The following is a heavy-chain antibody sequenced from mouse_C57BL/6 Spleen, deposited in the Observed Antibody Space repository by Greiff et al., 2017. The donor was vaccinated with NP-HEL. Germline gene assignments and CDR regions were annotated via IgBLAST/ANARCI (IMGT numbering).Heavy chain of an antibody. CDR3: ALITTVGSWFAY. Sequence: QVQLQQSGAELMKPGASVKLSCKATGYTFTGYWIEWVKQRPGHGLEWIGEILPGSGSTNYNEKFKGKATFTADTSSNTAYMQLSSLTTEDSAIYYCALITTVGSWFAYWGQGTLVTVSA. V-gene: IGHV1-9*01. CDR2: ILPGSGST. CDR1: GYTFTGYW. J-gene: IGHJ3*01. D-gene: IGHD1-1*01.